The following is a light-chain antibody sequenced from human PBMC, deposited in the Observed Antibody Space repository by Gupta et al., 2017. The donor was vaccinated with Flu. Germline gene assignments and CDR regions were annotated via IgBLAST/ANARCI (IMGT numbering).Light chain of an antibody. Sequence: DIQMTPSPPSLSASVGDRVTITCRASQTITSYLNWYQQKPGKAPKLLIYAASSLQSGVPSRFGGSGSGTDFTLTISSLQPEDFASYYCQQSDSTPWTFGQGTKVEIK. V-gene: IGKV1-39*01. CDR1: QTITSY. CDR2: AAS. J-gene: IGKJ1*01. CDR3: QQSDSTPWT.